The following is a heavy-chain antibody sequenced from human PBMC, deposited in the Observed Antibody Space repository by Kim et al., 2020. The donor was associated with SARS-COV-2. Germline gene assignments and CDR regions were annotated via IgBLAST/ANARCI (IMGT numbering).Heavy chain of an antibody. CDR3: IAGDRYTGF. J-gene: IGHJ4*02. V-gene: IGHV3-49*04. CDR1: GLTFGDHS. Sequence: GGSLRLSCTTSGLTFGDHSMSWVRQGPGKGLEWVGFIRRKASGETTAYAASVKGRFTIASDDSNSIAHLQMNSLKTDDTAVYYFIAGDRYTGFWGQGTLVTVSS. D-gene: IGHD3-16*02. CDR2: IRRKASGETT.